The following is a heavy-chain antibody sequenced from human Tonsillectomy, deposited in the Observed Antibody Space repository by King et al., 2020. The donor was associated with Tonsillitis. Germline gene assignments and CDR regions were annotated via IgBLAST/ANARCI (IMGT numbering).Heavy chain of an antibody. CDR1: GFTFSYYG. CDR3: AKDPTAHAAYYYYAMTS. V-gene: IGHV3-23*04. CDR2: ISGTGGST. Sequence: DVQLVESGGGLVQPGGSLRLSCAASGFTFSYYGMSWVRQAPGKGLEWVSVISGTGGSTYYADSVKGRVTISRDNSKNTLYLQMNSLRAEDTAVYYCAKDPTAHAAYYYYAMTSGARGPRSPSP. J-gene: IGHJ6*02.